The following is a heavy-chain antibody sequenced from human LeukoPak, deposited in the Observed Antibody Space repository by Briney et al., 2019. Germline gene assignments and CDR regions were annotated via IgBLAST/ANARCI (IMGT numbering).Heavy chain of an antibody. D-gene: IGHD3-10*01. Sequence: GGSLRLSCAASGFTFSSYAMHWVRQAPGKGLEWVAVISYDGSNKYYADSVKGRFTISRDNSKNTLYLQMNSLRAEDTAVYYCARSPRPNPRGQANSWGQGTLVTVSS. CDR2: ISYDGSNK. V-gene: IGHV3-30-3*01. CDR1: GFTFSSYA. CDR3: ARSPRPNPRGQANS. J-gene: IGHJ4*02.